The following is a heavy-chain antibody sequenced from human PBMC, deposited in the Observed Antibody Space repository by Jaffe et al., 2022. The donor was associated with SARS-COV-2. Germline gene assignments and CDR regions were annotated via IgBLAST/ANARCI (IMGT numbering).Heavy chain of an antibody. CDR3: AKDQRSCFTTSCAHYYFDY. V-gene: IGHV3-23*01. J-gene: IGHJ4*02. CDR2: ISGSGDIT. D-gene: IGHD2-2*01. CDR1: GFTFSTYA. Sequence: EVQLLESGGGLVQPGGSLRLSCAASGFTFSTYAMSWVRQAPGKGLEWVSAISGSGDITYYADSVKGRFTISRDNSENTLYLQMNSLRAEDTAIYYCAKDQRSCFTTSCAHYYFDYWGQGTQVTVSS.